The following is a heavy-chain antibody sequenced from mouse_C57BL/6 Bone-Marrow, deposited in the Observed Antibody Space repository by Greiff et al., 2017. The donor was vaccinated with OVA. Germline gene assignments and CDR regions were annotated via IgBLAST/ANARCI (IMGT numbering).Heavy chain of an antibody. CDR3: TTRGGGYYVGFAY. Sequence: VQLKQSGAELVRPGASVTLPCTASGFNIKDDYMHWVQQRPEQGLEWIGWLDPENGDTEYASKFQGQATITADTSSNTAYLQLSRLTSEDTAVYYCTTRGGGYYVGFAYWGQGTLVTVSA. CDR2: LDPENGDT. V-gene: IGHV14-4*01. CDR1: GFNIKDDY. D-gene: IGHD2-3*01. J-gene: IGHJ3*01.